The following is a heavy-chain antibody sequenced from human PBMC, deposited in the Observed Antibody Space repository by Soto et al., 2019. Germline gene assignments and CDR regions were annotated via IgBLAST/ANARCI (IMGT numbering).Heavy chain of an antibody. J-gene: IGHJ6*02. D-gene: IGHD4-17*01. V-gene: IGHV1-69*12. CDR1: GGTFSSYA. CDR3: ARDNPLRLRPRYYYGMDV. Sequence: QVQLVQSGAEVKKPGSSVKVSCKASGGTFSSYAISWVRQAPGQGLEWMGGIIPIFGTANYAQKFQGRVTITADESTSTAYMELSSLRSEDTAVYYCARDNPLRLRPRYYYGMDVWGQGTTVTVSS. CDR2: IIPIFGTA.